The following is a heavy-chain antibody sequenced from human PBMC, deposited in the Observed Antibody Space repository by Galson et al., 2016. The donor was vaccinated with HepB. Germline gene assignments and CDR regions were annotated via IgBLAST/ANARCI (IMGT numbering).Heavy chain of an antibody. CDR2: ISGSGGSS. J-gene: IGHJ4*02. V-gene: IGHV3-23*01. D-gene: IGHD3-3*01. Sequence: SLRLSCAASGITFSNYALSWVRQAPGKGLEWVSSISGSGGSSYYADSVKGRFTISRDNSKNTLYLQMNSLRAEDTAVYYCAKAFDFWSGYPFDHWGPGTVVTVSP. CDR3: AKAFDFWSGYPFDH. CDR1: GITFSNYA.